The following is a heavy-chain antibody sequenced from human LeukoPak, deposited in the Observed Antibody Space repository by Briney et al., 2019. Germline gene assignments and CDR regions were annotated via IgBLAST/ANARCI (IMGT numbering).Heavy chain of an antibody. CDR2: INWNGGST. J-gene: IGHJ4*02. D-gene: IGHD2-2*02. CDR3: AREGYCSSTSCYTFDY. Sequence: PGGSLRLSCAASGFTFDDYGMSWVRQAPGKGLEWVSGINWNGGSTGYADSVKGRFTISRDNAKNSLYLQMNSLRAEDTALCYCAREGYCSSTSCYTFDYWGQGTLVTVSS. CDR1: GFTFDDYG. V-gene: IGHV3-20*04.